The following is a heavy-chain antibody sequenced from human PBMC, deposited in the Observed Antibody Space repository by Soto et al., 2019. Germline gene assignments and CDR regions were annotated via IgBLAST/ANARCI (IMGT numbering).Heavy chain of an antibody. CDR3: ARDRNFDYGDHGLDY. J-gene: IGHJ4*02. D-gene: IGHD4-17*01. V-gene: IGHV4-59*01. CDR1: GGSISSYY. Sequence: SETLSLTCTVSGGSISSYYWSWIRQPPGKGLEWIGYIYYSGSTNYNPSLKSRVTISVDTSKNQFSLKLSSVTAADTAVYYCARDRNFDYGDHGLDYRGQGTLVTVSS. CDR2: IYYSGST.